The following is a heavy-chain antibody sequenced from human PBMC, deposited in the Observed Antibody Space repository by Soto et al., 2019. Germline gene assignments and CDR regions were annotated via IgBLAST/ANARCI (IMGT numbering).Heavy chain of an antibody. CDR1: GFTFSSYG. Sequence: PGGSLRLSCAASGFTFSSYGMHWVRQAPGKGLEWVAVIWYDGSNKYYADSVKGRFTISRDNSKNTLYLQMNSLRAEDTAVYYCARDPPPEDIVVVPAAKYYYYGMDVWGQWTTVTVSS. J-gene: IGHJ6*02. CDR2: IWYDGSNK. D-gene: IGHD2-2*01. V-gene: IGHV3-33*01. CDR3: ARDPPPEDIVVVPAAKYYYYGMDV.